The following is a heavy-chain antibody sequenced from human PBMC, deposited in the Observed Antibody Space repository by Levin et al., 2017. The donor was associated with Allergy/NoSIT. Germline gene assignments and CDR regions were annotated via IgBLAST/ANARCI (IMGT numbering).Heavy chain of an antibody. CDR2: INPSGAST. CDR1: GYTFTSYY. J-gene: IGHJ5*02. D-gene: IGHD3-10*01. CDR3: ARGSLLTSGRYLDWFDP. V-gene: IGHV1-46*01. Sequence: GESLKISCKASGYTFTSYYMHWVRQAPGQGLDWMGVINPSGASTSYAQKFQGRVTMTRDTSTSTVYMELSSLRSEDTAVYYCARGSLLTSGRYLDWFDPWGQGTLVTVSS.